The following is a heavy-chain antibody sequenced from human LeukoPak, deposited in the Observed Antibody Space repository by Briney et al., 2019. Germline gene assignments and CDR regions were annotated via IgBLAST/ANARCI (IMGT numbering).Heavy chain of an antibody. D-gene: IGHD3-10*02. CDR3: ATLFGELLGMDY. CDR1: GFTFSSYG. V-gene: IGHV3-30*03. Sequence: GGSLRLSCAASGFTFSSYGMHWVRQAPGKGLEWVAVISYDGSNKYYADSVKGRFTIPRDNSKNTLYLQMNSLRAEDTAVYYCATLFGELLGMDYWGQGTLVTVSS. J-gene: IGHJ4*02. CDR2: ISYDGSNK.